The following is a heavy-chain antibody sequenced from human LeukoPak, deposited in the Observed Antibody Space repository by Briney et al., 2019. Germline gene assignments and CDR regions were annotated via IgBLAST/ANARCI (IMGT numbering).Heavy chain of an antibody. J-gene: IGHJ6*02. CDR3: ARLHSSGWPLECMDV. Sequence: ASVKVSCKASGYTFTSYAISWVRQAPGQGLEYMGWISAYNGATNYAQKFQGRVTLTTDSSTRTAYMELRSLTSDDTAVYYCARLHSSGWPLECMDVWGQGTTVTVSS. CDR1: GYTFTSYA. V-gene: IGHV1-18*01. D-gene: IGHD6-19*01. CDR2: ISAYNGAT.